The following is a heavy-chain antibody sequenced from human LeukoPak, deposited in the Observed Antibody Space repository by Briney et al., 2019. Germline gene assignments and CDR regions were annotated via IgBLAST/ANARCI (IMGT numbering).Heavy chain of an antibody. J-gene: IGHJ4*02. CDR2: TYYIGST. V-gene: IGHV4-31*03. CDR1: GGSISSGGYY. CDR3: ARERKSGSGSYPYYFDS. Sequence: PSQTLSLTCSVSGGSISSGGYYWSWIRQHPGKGLEWIGYTYYIGSTYYNPSLKSRVTISVDTSKNQFSLNVSSVTAADTAVYYCARERKSGSGSYPYYFDSWGQGTLVTVSS. D-gene: IGHD3-10*01.